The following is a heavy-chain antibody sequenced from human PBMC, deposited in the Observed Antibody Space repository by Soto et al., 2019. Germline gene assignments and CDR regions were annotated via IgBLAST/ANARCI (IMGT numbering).Heavy chain of an antibody. CDR2: IYYSGST. CDR3: ARRGYCTNGVCSYGMDV. Sequence: SETLSLTCTVSGGSISSYYWSWIRQPPGKGLEWIGYIYYSGSTNYNPSLKSRVTISVDTSKNQFSLKLSSVTAADTAVYYCARRGYCTNGVCSYGMDVWGQGTTVTDAS. CDR1: GGSISSYY. V-gene: IGHV4-59*08. J-gene: IGHJ6*02. D-gene: IGHD2-8*01.